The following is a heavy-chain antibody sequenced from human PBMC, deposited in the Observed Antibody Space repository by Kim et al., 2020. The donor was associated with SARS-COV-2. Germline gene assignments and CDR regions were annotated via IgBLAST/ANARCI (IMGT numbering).Heavy chain of an antibody. D-gene: IGHD2-8*02. CDR2: INGNGGTT. Sequence: GGYLRLSCAASGFPFSSYAMSWVRQAPGKGLEWISAINGNGGTTHYADSVEGRFTISRDKSKNTLYLQMNSLRVEDTAVYYCAKEIGFCTVATCSHLEYWGLGTLVTVSS. V-gene: IGHV3-23*01. J-gene: IGHJ4*02. CDR3: AKEIGFCTVATCSHLEY. CDR1: GFPFSSYA.